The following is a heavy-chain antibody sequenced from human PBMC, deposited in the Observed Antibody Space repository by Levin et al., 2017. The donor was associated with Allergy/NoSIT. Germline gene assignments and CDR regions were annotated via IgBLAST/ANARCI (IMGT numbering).Heavy chain of an antibody. V-gene: IGHV3-30*18. CDR1: GFTFRTYG. J-gene: IGHJ4*02. CDR3: AKEGEDCSGGSCYFDY. D-gene: IGHD2-15*01. Sequence: GGSLRLSCAASGFTFRTYGMHWVRQAPGKGLEWVAVTSYDGSNKYYADSVKGRFTISRDNSKNTLYLQMNSLRAEDTAIYYCAKEGEDCSGGSCYFDYWGQGTLVTVSS. CDR2: TSYDGSNK.